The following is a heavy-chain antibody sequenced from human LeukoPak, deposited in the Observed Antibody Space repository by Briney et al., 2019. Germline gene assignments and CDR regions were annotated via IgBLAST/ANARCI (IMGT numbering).Heavy chain of an antibody. CDR3: ARDSDYYDSSGYFFDY. D-gene: IGHD3-22*01. CDR2: IKTDGRTT. Sequence: GGSLRLSCAASGFTFSTYSMHWVRQAPGKGLVWVSRIKTDGRTTTYADSVKGRFTISRDNAKNSLYLQMNSLRAEDTAVYYCARDSDYYDSSGYFFDYWGQGTLVTVSS. CDR1: GFTFSTYS. J-gene: IGHJ4*02. V-gene: IGHV3-74*03.